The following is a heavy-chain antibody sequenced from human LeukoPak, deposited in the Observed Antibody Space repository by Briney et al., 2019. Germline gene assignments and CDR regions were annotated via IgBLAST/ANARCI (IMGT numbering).Heavy chain of an antibody. V-gene: IGHV6-1*01. CDR1: GDSVSSNSAT. D-gene: IGHD5-18*01. CDR3: ARDLAGFGGYSYGMVDY. CDR2: TYYRSNWYN. Sequence: SQTLSLTCAISGDSVSSNSATWNWIRQSPSRGLEWLGRTYYRSNWYNDYAESVKGRITIHPDTSKNQLSLQLNSVTPEDTAVYYCARDLAGFGGYSYGMVDYWGQGTLVTVSS. J-gene: IGHJ4*02.